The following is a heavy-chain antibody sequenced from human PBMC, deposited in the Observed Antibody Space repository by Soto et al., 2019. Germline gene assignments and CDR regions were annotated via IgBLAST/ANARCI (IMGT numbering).Heavy chain of an antibody. J-gene: IGHJ3*02. D-gene: IGHD6-19*01. CDR1: GGSISSGGYY. V-gene: IGHV4-31*03. CDR2: IYYSGST. Sequence: SETLSLTCTVSGGSISSGGYYWSWIRQHPGKGLEWIGYIYYSGSTYYNPSPKSRVTISVDTSRNQFSLKLSSVTAADTAVYYCARDGSSYSSGWLGAFDTWGKGTMVTVSS. CDR3: ARDGSSYSSGWLGAFDT.